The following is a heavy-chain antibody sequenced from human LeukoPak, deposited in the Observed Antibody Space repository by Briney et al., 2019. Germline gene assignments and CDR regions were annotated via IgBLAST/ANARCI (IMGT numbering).Heavy chain of an antibody. V-gene: IGHV3-23*01. CDR3: AKATENVGATVDY. J-gene: IGHJ4*02. Sequence: GGSLRLSCAASGFTFSSYSMNWVRQAPGKGLEWVSAISGSGGSTYYADSVKGRFTISRDNSTNTVYLQMHSLRAEDTAVYYCAKATENVGATVDYWGQGTLVTVSS. D-gene: IGHD1-26*01. CDR1: GFTFSSYS. CDR2: ISGSGGST.